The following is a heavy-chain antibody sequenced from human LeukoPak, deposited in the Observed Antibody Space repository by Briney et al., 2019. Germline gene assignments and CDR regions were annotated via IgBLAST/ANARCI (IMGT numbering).Heavy chain of an antibody. V-gene: IGHV1-69*13. CDR2: IIPIFGTA. J-gene: IGHJ6*02. CDR1: GGTFSSYA. CDR3: ARGLGWTPVYYYYGMDV. Sequence: AASVTVSCKASGGTFSSYAISWVRQAPGQGLEWMGGIIPIFGTANYAQKFQGRVTITADESTSTAYMELSSLRSEDTAVYYCARGLGWTPVYYYYGMDVWGQGTTVTVSS. D-gene: IGHD3/OR15-3a*01.